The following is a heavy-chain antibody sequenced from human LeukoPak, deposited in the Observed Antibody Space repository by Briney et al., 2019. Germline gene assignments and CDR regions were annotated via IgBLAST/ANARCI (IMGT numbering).Heavy chain of an antibody. CDR3: ARDSKYCSSTSCYVGYYYYMDV. CDR1: GGSFSGYY. D-gene: IGHD2-2*01. CDR2: IYTSGST. V-gene: IGHV4-59*10. Sequence: SETLSLTCAVYGGSFSGYYWSWIRQPPGKGLEWIGRIYTSGSTNYNPSLKSRVTMSVDTSKNQFSLKLSSGPAADTAVYYCARDSKYCSSTSCYVGYYYYMDVWGKGTTVTVSS. J-gene: IGHJ6*03.